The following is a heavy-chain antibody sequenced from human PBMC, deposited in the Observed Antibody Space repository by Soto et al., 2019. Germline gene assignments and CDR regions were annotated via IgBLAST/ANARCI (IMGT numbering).Heavy chain of an antibody. CDR3: ARDPTTYYDFWSGYRNYCDY. Sequence: EVQLVESGGGLVQPGGSLRLSCAASGFTFSSYSMNWVRQAPGKGLEWVSYISSSSSTIYYADSVNGRFTISRDNAKNSLYLQMNSLRDEDTAVYYCARDPTTYYDFWSGYRNYCDYWGQGTLVTVSS. D-gene: IGHD3-3*01. V-gene: IGHV3-48*02. CDR2: ISSSSSTI. CDR1: GFTFSSYS. J-gene: IGHJ4*02.